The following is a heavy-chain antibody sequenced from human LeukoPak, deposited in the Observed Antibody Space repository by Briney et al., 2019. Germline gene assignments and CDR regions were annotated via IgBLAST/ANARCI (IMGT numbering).Heavy chain of an antibody. J-gene: IGHJ5*02. CDR1: GFTFSSYA. CDR3: AKGAAGGSGCYYQKNWFDP. D-gene: IGHD3-10*01. Sequence: TGGSLRLSCAASGFTFSSYAMSWVRQAPGKGLEWVSAISGSGGSTYYADSVKGRFTISRDNSKNTLYLQMNSLRAEDTAVYYCAKGAAGGSGCYYQKNWFDPWGQGTLVTVSS. V-gene: IGHV3-23*01. CDR2: ISGSGGST.